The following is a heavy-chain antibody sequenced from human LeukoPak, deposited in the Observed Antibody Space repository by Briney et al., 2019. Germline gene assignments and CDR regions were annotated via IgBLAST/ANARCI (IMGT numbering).Heavy chain of an antibody. D-gene: IGHD6-19*01. CDR3: ARPLHSSGWYYFDY. V-gene: IGHV4-39*01. CDR2: IYYSGSI. J-gene: IGHJ4*02. CDR1: GGSISSSSYY. Sequence: NASETLSLTCTVSGGSISSSSYYWGWIRQPPGKGLEWIGSIYYSGSIYCNPSLKSRVTISVDTSKNQFSLKLSSVTAADTAVYYCARPLHSSGWYYFDYWGQGTLVTVSS.